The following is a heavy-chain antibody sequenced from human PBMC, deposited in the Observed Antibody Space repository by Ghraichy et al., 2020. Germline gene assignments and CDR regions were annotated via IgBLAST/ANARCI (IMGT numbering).Heavy chain of an antibody. CDR2: IRSGSEYI. J-gene: IGHJ3*02. Sequence: LSLTCAASGFTFSSFRMAWVRQAPGKGLEWVSSIRSGSEYIYSADSVKGRFTISRDNANKVLYLQMNSLRAEDTAVYYCARDVGVIWAFDIWGQGKLVSVSS. CDR3: ARDVGVIWAFDI. D-gene: IGHD2-21*01. CDR1: GFTFSSFR. V-gene: IGHV3-21*01.